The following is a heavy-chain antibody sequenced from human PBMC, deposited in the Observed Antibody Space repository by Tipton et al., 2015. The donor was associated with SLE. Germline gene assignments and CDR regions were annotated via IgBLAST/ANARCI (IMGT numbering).Heavy chain of an antibody. D-gene: IGHD2-2*01. Sequence: TLSLTCTVSAGSISTHYWSWLRQSPGKGLEWIGYIYYIGSTNYNPSLKSRVTVSVDTSRNQFSLKLSSVTAADTAVYYCARGDMVVVPAAGGGYYYYMDVCGKGTTVTVSS. V-gene: IGHV4-59*08. CDR3: ARGDMVVVPAAGGGYYYYMDV. J-gene: IGHJ6*03. CDR2: IYYIGST. CDR1: AGSISTHY.